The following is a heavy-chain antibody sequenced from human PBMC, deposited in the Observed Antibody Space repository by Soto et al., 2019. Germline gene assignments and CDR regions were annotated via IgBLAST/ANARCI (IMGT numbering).Heavy chain of an antibody. D-gene: IGHD3-9*01. CDR1: GYTFTNYW. CDR3: ADPIFYYAMDV. J-gene: IGHJ6*02. Sequence: GESLKISCKGSGYTFTNYWIGWVRQMPGKGLEWMGIIYPGDSDTKYTPSFQGQVTISADKSITTTYLQWSSLKASDTAIYYCADPIFYYAMDVWGQGTTVTVSS. V-gene: IGHV5-51*01. CDR2: IYPGDSDT.